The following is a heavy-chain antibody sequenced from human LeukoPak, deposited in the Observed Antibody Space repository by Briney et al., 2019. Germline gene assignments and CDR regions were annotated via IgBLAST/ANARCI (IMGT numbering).Heavy chain of an antibody. V-gene: IGHV4-39*01. CDR2: IYYSGST. Sequence: SEPLSLTCTVSGGSISSSSYYWGWIRQPPGKGLEWIGSIYYSGSTYYNPSLKSRVTISVDTSKNQFSLKLSSVTAADTAVYYCARAGGEDYYYGMDVWGQGTTVTVSS. J-gene: IGHJ6*02. CDR3: ARAGGEDYYYGMDV. CDR1: GGSISSSSYY. D-gene: IGHD3-10*01.